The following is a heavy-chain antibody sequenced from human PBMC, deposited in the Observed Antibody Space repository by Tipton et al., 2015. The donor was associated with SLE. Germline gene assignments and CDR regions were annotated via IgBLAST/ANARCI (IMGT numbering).Heavy chain of an antibody. Sequence: TLSLTCTVSGVSISSDRYFWSWIRQPAGKRLEWIGRICASGATNYNPSFKSRLTISIDTSKNYFSLNLSSVTAADTAVYFCARDPLAVGDGESLDLWGRGTLVTVSS. J-gene: IGHJ2*01. CDR1: GVSISSDRYF. V-gene: IGHV4-61*02. D-gene: IGHD1-26*01. CDR3: ARDPLAVGDGESLDL. CDR2: ICASGAT.